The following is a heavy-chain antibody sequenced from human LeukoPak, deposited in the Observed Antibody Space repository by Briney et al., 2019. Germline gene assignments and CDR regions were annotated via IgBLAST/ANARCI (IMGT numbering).Heavy chain of an antibody. D-gene: IGHD5-18*01. Sequence: GGSLRLSCAASGFTFSSYSMNWVRQAPGKGLEWVSVIYSGGSTYYADSVKGRFTISRDNSKNTLYLQMNSLRAEDTAVYYCARGHVDTAMGFDYWGQGTLVTVSS. CDR3: ARGHVDTAMGFDY. CDR2: IYSGGST. CDR1: GFTFSSYS. J-gene: IGHJ4*02. V-gene: IGHV3-53*01.